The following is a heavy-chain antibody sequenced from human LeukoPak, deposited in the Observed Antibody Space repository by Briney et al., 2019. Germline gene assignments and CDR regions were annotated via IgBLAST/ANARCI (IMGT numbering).Heavy chain of an antibody. CDR3: ARPSLVVVAAPYYFDY. CDR1: GSTFSIYS. CDR2: ISSSGSTI. D-gene: IGHD2-15*01. V-gene: IGHV3-48*01. J-gene: IGHJ4*02. Sequence: GGSLRLSCAISGSTFSIYSLNWVRQAPGKGPEWISYISSSGSTIYYADSVKGRFTISRDNAKNLLSLQMESLRAEDTAVYYCARPSLVVVAAPYYFDYWGQGTLVTVSS.